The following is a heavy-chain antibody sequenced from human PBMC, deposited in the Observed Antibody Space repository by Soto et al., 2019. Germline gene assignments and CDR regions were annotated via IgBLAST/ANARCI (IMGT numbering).Heavy chain of an antibody. CDR2: INPNTGNP. Sequence: QVQLVQSGSESMQPGSSVKVSCKGAGYNFNSHSINWLRQAPGQRLEWMGWINPNTGNPTYEQGFTGRFVFSVDSSVSTVYLQICSLKADDFAVYYCARDRASGSVDHWGQGTLVTVSS. CDR1: GYNFNSHS. CDR3: ARDRASGSVDH. J-gene: IGHJ4*02. V-gene: IGHV7-4-1*01. D-gene: IGHD1-26*01.